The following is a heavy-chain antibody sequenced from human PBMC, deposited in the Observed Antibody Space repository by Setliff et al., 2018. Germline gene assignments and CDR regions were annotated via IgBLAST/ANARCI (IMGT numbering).Heavy chain of an antibody. Sequence: LSLTCTVSGGSISSYYWSWIRQPPGKGLEWIGYIYYSGSTNYNPSLKSRVTISVDTFKNQFSLKLSSVTAADTAVYYCARGGGYYFGYYYYGMDVWGQGTTVTVSS. V-gene: IGHV4-59*01. CDR2: IYYSGST. D-gene: IGHD3-22*01. J-gene: IGHJ6*02. CDR3: ARGGGYYFGYYYYGMDV. CDR1: GGSISSYY.